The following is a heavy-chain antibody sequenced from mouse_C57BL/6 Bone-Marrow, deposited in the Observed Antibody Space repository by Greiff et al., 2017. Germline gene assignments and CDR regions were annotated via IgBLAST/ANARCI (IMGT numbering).Heavy chain of an antibody. CDR1: GYAFSSSW. CDR3: GYFDV. CDR2: IYPGDGDT. J-gene: IGHJ1*03. Sequence: QVQLQQSGPELVKPGASVKISCTASGYAFSSSWMNWVKQRPGKGLEWIGRIYPGDGDTNYNGKFKGKYTLTADKSSSTPYMQLSSLTSEDSAVYFCGYFDVWGTGTTVTVSS. V-gene: IGHV1-82*01.